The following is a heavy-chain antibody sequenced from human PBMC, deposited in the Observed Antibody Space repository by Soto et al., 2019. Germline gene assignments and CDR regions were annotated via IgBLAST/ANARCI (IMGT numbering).Heavy chain of an antibody. CDR3: AKATYNDILTGYYWPHFDY. D-gene: IGHD3-9*01. Sequence: PGGSLRLSCTASGFIFSSYAMNWVRQAPGKGLEWVSGLSGSGGNTYYADSVKGRFTISRDNSKNTLYLQMKILRAEDTAVYYCAKATYNDILTGYYWPHFDYWGQGTLVTVSS. V-gene: IGHV3-23*01. CDR1: GFIFSSYA. CDR2: LSGSGGNT. J-gene: IGHJ4*02.